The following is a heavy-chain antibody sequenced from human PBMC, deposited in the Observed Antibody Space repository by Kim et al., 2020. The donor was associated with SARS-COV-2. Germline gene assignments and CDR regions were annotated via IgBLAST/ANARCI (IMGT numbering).Heavy chain of an antibody. CDR3: ARDFSSWSGGGND. Sequence: GGSLRLSCAASGFTFSSYGMHWVRQAPGKGLEWVAVIWYDGRNKYYADSVKGRFTISRDNSKNTLYLQMNSLRAEDTAVYYCARDFSSWSGGGNDWGQGTLVTVSS. D-gene: IGHD3-3*01. J-gene: IGHJ4*02. CDR2: IWYDGRNK. V-gene: IGHV3-33*01. CDR1: GFTFSSYG.